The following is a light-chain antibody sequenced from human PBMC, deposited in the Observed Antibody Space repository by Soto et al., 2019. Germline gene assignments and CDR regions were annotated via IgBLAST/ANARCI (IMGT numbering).Light chain of an antibody. CDR3: QQYVSSVT. CDR2: GAS. J-gene: IGKJ1*01. Sequence: EIVLTQSPGSLSLSPGERATLSCRASQSVDSSFFAWYQQKPGQAPRLLIYGASNRATGIPDRFSGSGSGTDFPLTISRLEPEDFAVYYCQQYVSSVTFGQGNKVEIK. CDR1: QSVDSSF. V-gene: IGKV3-20*01.